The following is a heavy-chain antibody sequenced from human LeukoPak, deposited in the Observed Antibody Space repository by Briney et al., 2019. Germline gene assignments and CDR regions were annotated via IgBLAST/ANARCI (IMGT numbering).Heavy chain of an antibody. D-gene: IGHD2-15*01. J-gene: IGHJ3*02. CDR3: ARERSIVGAFDI. Sequence: ASVKVSCKASGYTFTSYGISWVRQAPGQGLEWMGWISAYNGNTNYAQKLQGRVTMTRDTSISTAYMELSRLRSDDTAVYYCARERSIVGAFDIWGQGTMVTVSS. CDR2: ISAYNGNT. V-gene: IGHV1-18*01. CDR1: GYTFTSYG.